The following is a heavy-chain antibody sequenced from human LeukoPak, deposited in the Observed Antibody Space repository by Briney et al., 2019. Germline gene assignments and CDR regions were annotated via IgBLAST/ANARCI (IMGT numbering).Heavy chain of an antibody. CDR1: GGTFSSYA. J-gene: IGHJ4*02. Sequence: SVKVSCKASGGTFSSYAISWVRQAPGQGLEWMGGIIPIFGTANYAQKFQGRVTITTDESTSTAYMELSSPRSEDTAVYYCARVGEVSSYYFDYWGQGTLVTVSS. V-gene: IGHV1-69*05. CDR3: ARVGEVSSYYFDY. CDR2: IIPIFGTA. D-gene: IGHD3-22*01.